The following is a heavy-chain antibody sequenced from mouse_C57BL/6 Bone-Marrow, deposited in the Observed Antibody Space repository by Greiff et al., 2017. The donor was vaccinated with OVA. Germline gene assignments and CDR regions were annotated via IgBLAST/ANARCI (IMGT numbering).Heavy chain of an antibody. Sequence: VQGVESGAELARPGASVKLSCKASGYTFTSYGISWVKQRTGQGLEWIGEIYPRSGNTYYNEKFKGKATLTADKSSSTAYMELRSLTSEDSAVYFCARRYWFAYWGQGTLVTVSA. CDR2: IYPRSGNT. V-gene: IGHV1-81*01. J-gene: IGHJ3*01. CDR3: ARRYWFAY. CDR1: GYTFTSYG.